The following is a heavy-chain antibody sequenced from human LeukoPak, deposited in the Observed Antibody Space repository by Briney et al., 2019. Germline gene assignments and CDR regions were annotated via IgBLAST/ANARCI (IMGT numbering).Heavy chain of an antibody. CDR3: AREYRQSRLYGSGSYYYYFDY. D-gene: IGHD3-10*01. Sequence: ASVKVSCKASGYTFTGYYMHWVRQAPGQGLEWMGWINPNSGGTNYAQKFQGWVTMTRDTSISTAYMELSRLRSDDTAVYYCAREYRQSRLYGSGSYYYYFDYWGQGTLVTVSS. V-gene: IGHV1-2*04. J-gene: IGHJ4*02. CDR1: GYTFTGYY. CDR2: INPNSGGT.